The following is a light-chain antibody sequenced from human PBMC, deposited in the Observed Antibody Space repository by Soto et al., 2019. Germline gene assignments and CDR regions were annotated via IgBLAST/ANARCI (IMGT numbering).Light chain of an antibody. CDR1: SSDIGAYNY. CDR2: DVS. CDR3: SSYTSSATYV. V-gene: IGLV2-14*01. J-gene: IGLJ1*01. Sequence: QSVLTQPASVSGSPGQSITISCTGTSSDIGAYNYVSWYHQHPGKAPKLMIYDVSNRPSGLSNRFSGSKSGNTASLTISGLQAEDEADYYCSSYTSSATYVFGTGTKVTVL.